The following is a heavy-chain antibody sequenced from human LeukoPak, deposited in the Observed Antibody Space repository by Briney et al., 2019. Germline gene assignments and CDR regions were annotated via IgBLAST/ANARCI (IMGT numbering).Heavy chain of an antibody. Sequence: PGGTLRLSCAASGFTFSSYGMTWVRQAPGKGLEWVSAISGSGGSTYYADSVKGRFTISRDNSKKTLYLQINSLRAEDTAVYYCGGGGFGEAYYYYYYMDVWGKGTTVTVSS. D-gene: IGHD3-10*01. CDR3: GGGGFGEAYYYYYYMDV. CDR2: ISGSGGST. CDR1: GFTFSSYG. V-gene: IGHV3-23*01. J-gene: IGHJ6*03.